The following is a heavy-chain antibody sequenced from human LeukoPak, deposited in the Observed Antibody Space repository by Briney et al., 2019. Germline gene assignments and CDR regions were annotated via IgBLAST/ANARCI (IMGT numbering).Heavy chain of an antibody. V-gene: IGHV3-30-3*01. CDR2: ISYDGSNK. Sequence: GRSLRLSCAASGFTFSSYAMHWVRQAPGKGLEWVAVISYDGSNKYYADSVKGRFTISRDNSKNTLYLQMNSLRAEDTAVYYCARANTYYYDSSGYYYDYWGQGTLVTVSS. CDR3: ARANTYYYDSSGYYYDY. D-gene: IGHD3-22*01. J-gene: IGHJ4*02. CDR1: GFTFSSYA.